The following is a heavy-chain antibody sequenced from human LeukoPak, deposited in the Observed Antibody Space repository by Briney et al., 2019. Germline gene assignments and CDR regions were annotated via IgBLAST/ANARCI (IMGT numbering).Heavy chain of an antibody. V-gene: IGHV5-51*01. CDR3: ARSPGSYFRFDY. CDR2: IYPSDSDT. CDR1: GYSFPNYW. Sequence: GESLKISCKGSGYSFPNYWIGWVRQMPGKGLEWMGVIYPSDSDTRYSPSFQGQVTISADKSISTAYLQWSSLKASDTAMYYCARSPGSYFRFDYWGQGTLVTVSS. J-gene: IGHJ4*02. D-gene: IGHD1-26*01.